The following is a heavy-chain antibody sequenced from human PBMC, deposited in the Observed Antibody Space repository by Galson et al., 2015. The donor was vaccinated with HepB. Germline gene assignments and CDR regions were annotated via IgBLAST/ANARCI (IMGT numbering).Heavy chain of an antibody. V-gene: IGHV1-2*02. Sequence: SVKVSCKASGYTFTDYYMHWVRQAPGQGLEWMGWINLNSGGTNYAQRFQGRVTMTRDTSIRTAYMELNRLRSDDTAMFYCARVVSREATPDYWGQGTLVTVSS. J-gene: IGHJ4*02. CDR3: ARVVSREATPDY. CDR1: GYTFTDYY. CDR2: INLNSGGT. D-gene: IGHD1-26*01.